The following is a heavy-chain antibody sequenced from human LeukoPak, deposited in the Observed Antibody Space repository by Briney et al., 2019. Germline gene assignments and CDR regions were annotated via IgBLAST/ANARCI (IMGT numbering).Heavy chain of an antibody. D-gene: IGHD3-22*01. CDR2: IYYSGST. CDR1: GGSISSYY. Sequence: PSETLSLTCTVSGGSISSYYWSWIRQAPGKGLEWIGYIYYSGSTNYNPSLKSRVTISVDTSKNQFSLKLSSVTAADTAVYYCAEGGYYDSSGSSAFDIWGQGTMVTVSS. V-gene: IGHV4-59*08. J-gene: IGHJ3*02. CDR3: AEGGYYDSSGSSAFDI.